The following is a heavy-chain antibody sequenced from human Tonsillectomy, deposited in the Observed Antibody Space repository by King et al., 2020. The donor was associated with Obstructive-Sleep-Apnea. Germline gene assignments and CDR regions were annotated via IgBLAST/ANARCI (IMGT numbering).Heavy chain of an antibody. V-gene: IGHV4-38-2*02. CDR2: IYHSGST. CDR1: AYSISSGYY. CDR3: ARVVVVITASYHGKYFQH. J-gene: IGHJ1*01. Sequence: QLQESGPGLVKPSETLSLTCTVSAYSISSGYYWGWIRQPPGKGLEWIGSIYHSGSTDYNPSLKSRVTISVDTSKNQFSLKLSSVTAADTAVYYCARVVVVITASYHGKYFQHWGQGTLVTVSS. D-gene: IGHD2-21*01.